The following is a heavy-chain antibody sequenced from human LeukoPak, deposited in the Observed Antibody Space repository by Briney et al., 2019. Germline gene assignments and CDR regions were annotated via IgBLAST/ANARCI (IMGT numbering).Heavy chain of an antibody. CDR1: GLTFSSYA. D-gene: IGHD3-22*01. V-gene: IGHV3-30-3*01. CDR2: ISYDGSNK. Sequence: GGSLRLSCAASGLTFSSYAMHWVRQAPGKGLEWVAVISYDGSNKYYADSVKGRFTISRDNSKNTLYLQMNSLRAEDTAVYYCARARGVSTGYRPIDYWGQGTLVTVS. J-gene: IGHJ4*02. CDR3: ARARGVSTGYRPIDY.